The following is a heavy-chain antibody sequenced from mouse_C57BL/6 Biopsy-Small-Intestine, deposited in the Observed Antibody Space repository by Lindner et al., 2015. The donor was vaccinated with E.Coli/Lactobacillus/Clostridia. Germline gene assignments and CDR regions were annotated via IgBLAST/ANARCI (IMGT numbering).Heavy chain of an antibody. CDR3: ARERGGLYDY. Sequence: SVKVSCKTSGYTFTKYVLHWVRQAPGQRLEWMGWINADIGSTYYSQRFRGRVTITSDTSASTVLMELSSLRSEDTAVYYCARERGGLYDYWGQGTLVTVSS. V-gene: IGHV1S46*01. J-gene: IGHJ4*01. CDR1: GYTFTKYV. CDR2: INADIGST. D-gene: IGHD2-3*01.